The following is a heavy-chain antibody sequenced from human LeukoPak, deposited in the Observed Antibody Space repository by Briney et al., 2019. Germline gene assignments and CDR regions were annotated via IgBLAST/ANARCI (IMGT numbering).Heavy chain of an antibody. CDR3: ARHHWGYDAFDI. CDR1: GGSISSYY. V-gene: IGHV4-4*07. J-gene: IGHJ3*02. Sequence: PSETLSLTCTVSGGSISSYYWSWIRQPAGTALEWIGRIYTSGTITYNPSLKSRVTMSVDTSKNQFSLKLSPVTAADTVVYYCARHHWGYDAFDIWGQGTMVTVSS. D-gene: IGHD7-27*01. CDR2: IYTSGTI.